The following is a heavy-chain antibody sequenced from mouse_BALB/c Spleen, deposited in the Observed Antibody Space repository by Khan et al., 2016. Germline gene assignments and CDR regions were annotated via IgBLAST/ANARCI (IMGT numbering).Heavy chain of an antibody. D-gene: IGHD2-4*01. CDR2: IWSGGST. J-gene: IGHJ2*01. Sequence: QVRLQQSGPGLVQPSQSLSTTCTVSGFSLTTYGVHWVRQSPGKALEWLGVIWSGGSTDYNAAFISRLSISRDTSKSQVFVKVSSLQAKDTAIYYCARTYDYDGGFDYWGQGTTLTVSS. CDR1: GFSLTTYG. V-gene: IGHV2-2*02. CDR3: ARTYDYDGGFDY.